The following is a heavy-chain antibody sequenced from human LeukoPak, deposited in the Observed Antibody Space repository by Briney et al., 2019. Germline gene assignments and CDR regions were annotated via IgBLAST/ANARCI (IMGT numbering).Heavy chain of an antibody. CDR3: AKGSSGYLDL. J-gene: IGHJ5*02. D-gene: IGHD3-22*01. V-gene: IGHV3-23*01. CDR2: ISGSGGGT. Sequence: GGSLRLSCAASGFTFSSYAMSWVRQAPGKGLEWVSAISGSGGGTNYADFVKGRFTISRDNSKNTLFLQMNSLRAEDTALYYCAKGSSGYLDLWGQGTLVTVSS. CDR1: GFTFSSYA.